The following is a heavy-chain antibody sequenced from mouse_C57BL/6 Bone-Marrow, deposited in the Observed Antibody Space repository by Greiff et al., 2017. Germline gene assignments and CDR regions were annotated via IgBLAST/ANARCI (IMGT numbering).Heavy chain of an antibody. CDR1: GYTFTSYW. CDR2: IHPNSGST. J-gene: IGHJ2*01. D-gene: IGHD2-4*01. Sequence: QVQLKQPGAELVKPGASVKLSCKASGYTFTSYWMHWVKQRPGQGLEWIGMIHPNSGSTNYNEKFKSKATLTVDKSSSTAYMQLSSLTSEHSAVYYCARRDYDAIGYWGQGTTLTVSS. CDR3: ARRDYDAIGY. V-gene: IGHV1-64*01.